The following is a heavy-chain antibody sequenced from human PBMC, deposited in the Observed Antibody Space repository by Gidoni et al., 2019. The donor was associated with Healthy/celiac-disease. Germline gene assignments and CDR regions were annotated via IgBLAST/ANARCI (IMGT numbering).Heavy chain of an antibody. J-gene: IGHJ4*02. Sequence: QVQLQQWGAGLLKPSETLSLTCAVYGGSFSGYYWSWIRQPPGKGLEWIGEINHSGSTNYNPSLKSRVTISVDTSKNQFSLKLSSVTAADTAVYYCARIGYCSGGSCYSADYWGQGTLVTVSS. CDR3: ARIGYCSGGSCYSADY. CDR1: GGSFSGYY. V-gene: IGHV4-34*01. D-gene: IGHD2-15*01. CDR2: INHSGST.